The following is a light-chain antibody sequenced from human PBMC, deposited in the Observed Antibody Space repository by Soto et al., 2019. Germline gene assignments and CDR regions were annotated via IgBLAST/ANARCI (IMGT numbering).Light chain of an antibody. CDR1: QGISNY. J-gene: IGKJ1*01. CDR2: AAS. V-gene: IGKV1-27*01. CDR3: QKYDSALGT. Sequence: DIPMTQSPSSLSASVGDRVTITCRATQGISNYLAWYQQKPGKVPKLLIYAASTLQSGVPSRFSGSGSGTDFTLTISSLQPEDVATYYCQKYDSALGTFGQGTKVEIK.